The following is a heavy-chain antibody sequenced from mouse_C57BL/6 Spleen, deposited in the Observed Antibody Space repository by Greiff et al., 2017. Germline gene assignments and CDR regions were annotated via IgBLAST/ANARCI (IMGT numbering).Heavy chain of an antibody. CDR3: ASYGLYGNSYAMDY. V-gene: IGHV14-3*01. J-gene: IGHJ4*01. CDR1: GFNIKNTY. CDR2: IDPANGNT. D-gene: IGHD2-1*01. Sequence: EVQGVESVAELVRPGASVKLSCTASGFNIKNTYMHWVKQRPEQGLEWIGRIDPANGNTKYAPKFQGKATITADTSSNTAYLQLSSLTSEDTAIYYCASYGLYGNSYAMDYWGQGTSVTVSS.